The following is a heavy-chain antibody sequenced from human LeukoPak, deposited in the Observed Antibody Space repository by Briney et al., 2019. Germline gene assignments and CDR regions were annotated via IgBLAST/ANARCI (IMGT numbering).Heavy chain of an antibody. J-gene: IGHJ4*02. CDR2: IYHSGST. V-gene: IGHV4-39*07. Sequence: SETLSLTCTVSGGSISSSSYYWGWIRQPPGKGLEWIGSIYHSGSTYYNPSLKSRVTISVDTSKNQFSLKLSSVTAADTAVYYCARYGELVGRFFIDYWGQGTLVTVSS. CDR3: ARYGELVGRFFIDY. D-gene: IGHD1-1*01. CDR1: GGSISSSSYY.